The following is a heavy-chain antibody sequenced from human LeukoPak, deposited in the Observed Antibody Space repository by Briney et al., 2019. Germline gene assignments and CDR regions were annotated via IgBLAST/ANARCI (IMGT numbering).Heavy chain of an antibody. CDR1: GGSISSYY. V-gene: IGHV4-59*01. CDR2: IYYSGST. CDR3: ARDTGVVGYNYPAAFDI. Sequence: SETLSLPFTVSGGSISSYYWSWIWPPPGKGLEWIGYIYYSGSTNYNPSLKSRVTISVDTSKNQFSLKLSSVTAADTAVYYCARDTGVVGYNYPAAFDIWGQGTMVTVSS. D-gene: IGHD5-24*01. J-gene: IGHJ3*02.